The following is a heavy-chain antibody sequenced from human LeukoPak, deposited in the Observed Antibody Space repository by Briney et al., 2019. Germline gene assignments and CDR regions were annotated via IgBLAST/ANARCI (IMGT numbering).Heavy chain of an antibody. CDR3: AKDRHDILTGSDY. CDR2: IIGSGGST. J-gene: IGHJ4*02. D-gene: IGHD3-9*01. Sequence: GGSLRLSCAASGFTFSSYAMSWVRQAPGKGLEWVAAIIGSGGSTYYSDSVKGRFTISRDNSKNTLYLQMNSLRAEDMAVYYCAKDRHDILTGSDYWGQGTLVTVSS. V-gene: IGHV3-23*01. CDR1: GFTFSSYA.